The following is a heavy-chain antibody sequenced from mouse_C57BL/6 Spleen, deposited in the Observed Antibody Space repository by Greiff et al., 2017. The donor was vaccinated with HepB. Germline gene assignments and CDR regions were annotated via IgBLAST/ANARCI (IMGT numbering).Heavy chain of an antibody. Sequence: QVQLQQSGPELVKPGASVKISCKASGYAFSSSWMNWVKQRPGKGLEWIGRIYPGDGDTNYNGKFKGKATLTADKSSSTAYMQLSSLTSEDSAVYFCARSLTGDFDYWGQGTTLTVSS. CDR1: GYAFSSSW. CDR3: ARSLTGDFDY. D-gene: IGHD4-1*01. V-gene: IGHV1-82*01. J-gene: IGHJ2*01. CDR2: IYPGDGDT.